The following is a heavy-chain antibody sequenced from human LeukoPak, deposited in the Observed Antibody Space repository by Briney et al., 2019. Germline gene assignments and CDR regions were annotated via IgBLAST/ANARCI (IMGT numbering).Heavy chain of an antibody. CDR2: IRGSGGRT. CDR3: AKARVVVAATISFDY. D-gene: IGHD2-15*01. V-gene: IGHV3-23*01. J-gene: IGHJ4*02. CDR1: EITFSSYA. Sequence: GGSLRLSCATSEITFSSYAMSWVRQAPGKGLEWVSAIRGSGGRTYYADSVKGRFTISRGNSKNTLYLQMNSLRAEDTAVYYCAKARVVVAATISFDYWGQGTLVTVSS.